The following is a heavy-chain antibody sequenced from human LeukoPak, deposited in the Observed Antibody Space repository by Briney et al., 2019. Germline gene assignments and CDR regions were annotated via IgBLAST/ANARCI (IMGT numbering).Heavy chain of an antibody. CDR2: IYYSGST. D-gene: IGHD5-18*01. CDR1: GASISSYY. CDR3: ARGARGYSYG. Sequence: SETLSLTCTVSGASISSYYWSWIRQPPGEGLEWIGYIYYSGSTNYNPSLKSRVTISLDTSKNQFSLKLSSVIAADTAVYYCARGARGYSYGWGQGNRVTVSS. J-gene: IGHJ4*02. V-gene: IGHV4-59*01.